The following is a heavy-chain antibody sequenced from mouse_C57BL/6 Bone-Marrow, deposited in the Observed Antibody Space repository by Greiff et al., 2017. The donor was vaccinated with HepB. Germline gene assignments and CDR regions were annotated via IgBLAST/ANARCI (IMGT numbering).Heavy chain of an antibody. CDR1: GFTFSSYG. V-gene: IGHV5-6*02. Sequence: DVKLVESGGDLVKPGGSLKLSCAASGFTFSSYGMSWVHQTPDKRLEWVATISSGGSYTYYPDSVKGRFTISRDNAKNTLYLQMSSLKSEDTAMHYCARYYYGSSSFAYWGQGTLVTVSA. J-gene: IGHJ3*01. CDR2: ISSGGSYT. CDR3: ARYYYGSSSFAY. D-gene: IGHD1-1*01.